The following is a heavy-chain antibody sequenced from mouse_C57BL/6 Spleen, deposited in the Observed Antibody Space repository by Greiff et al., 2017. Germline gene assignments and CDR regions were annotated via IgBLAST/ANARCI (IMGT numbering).Heavy chain of an antibody. CDR2: INPNNGGT. V-gene: IGHV1-26*01. D-gene: IGHD1-1*01. J-gene: IGHJ1*03. CDR3: ARGGTTVVYWYFDV. CDR1: GYTFTDYY. Sequence: VQLQQSGPELVKPGASVKISCKASGYTFTDYYMNWVKQSHGKSLEWIGDINPNNGGTSYNQKFKGKATLTVDKSSSTAYMELRSLTSEDSAVYYCARGGTTVVYWYFDVWGTGTTVTVSS.